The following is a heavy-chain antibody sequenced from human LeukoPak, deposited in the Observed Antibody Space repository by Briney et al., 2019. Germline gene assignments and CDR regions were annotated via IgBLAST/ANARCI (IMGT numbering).Heavy chain of an antibody. D-gene: IGHD2-15*01. CDR1: GGTFSRYA. J-gene: IGHJ4*02. V-gene: IGHV1-69*13. CDR3: ARSRGSCYSCGDY. Sequence: ASVKVSCKASGGTFSRYAISWVRQAPGQGLEWMGGIIPIFGTANYAQEFQGRVTITADESTSTAYMELSSLRSEDTAVYYCARSRGSCYSCGDYWGQGTLVTVSS. CDR2: IIPIFGTA.